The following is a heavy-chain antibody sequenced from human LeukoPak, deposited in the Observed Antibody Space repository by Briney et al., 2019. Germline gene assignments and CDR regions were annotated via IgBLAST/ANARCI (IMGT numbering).Heavy chain of an antibody. D-gene: IGHD5-12*01. J-gene: IGHJ3*02. CDR1: GFTVSSNY. V-gene: IGHV3-53*01. CDR3: AQDSGYDSGPNAFDI. Sequence: GGSLRLSCVASGFTVSSNYMSWVRQAPGKGLEWVSVIYSGGSTYYADSVKGRFTISRDNSKNTLYLQMNSLRAEDTAVYYCAQDSGYDSGPNAFDIWGQGTVVTVSS. CDR2: IYSGGST.